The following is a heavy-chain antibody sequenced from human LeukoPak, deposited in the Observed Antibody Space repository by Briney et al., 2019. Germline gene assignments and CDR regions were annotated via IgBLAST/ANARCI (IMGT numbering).Heavy chain of an antibody. D-gene: IGHD3-22*01. CDR3: ARVGSSGSFDY. V-gene: IGHV4-59*01. CDR1: GGSISSYY. Sequence: KPSETLSLTCTVSGGSISSYYWSWIRQPPGKGLEWIGYIYYSGSTNYNPSLKSRVTISVDTSKNQFSLKLSSVAAADTAVYYCARVGSSGSFDYWGQGTLVTVSS. CDR2: IYYSGST. J-gene: IGHJ4*02.